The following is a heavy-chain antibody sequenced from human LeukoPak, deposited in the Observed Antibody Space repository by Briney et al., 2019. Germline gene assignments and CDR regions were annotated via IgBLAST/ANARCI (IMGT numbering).Heavy chain of an antibody. V-gene: IGHV3-15*01. Sequence: GGSLRLSCAASGFTFSNAWMSWVRQAPGKGLEWVGRIKSKTDGGTTDYAAPVKGRFTISRDDSKNTLYLQMNSLKTEDTAVYYCTTNLMVRGVGSYYYYMDVWGKGTTVTISS. CDR2: IKSKTDGGTT. J-gene: IGHJ6*03. CDR1: GFTFSNAW. CDR3: TTNLMVRGVGSYYYYMDV. D-gene: IGHD3-10*01.